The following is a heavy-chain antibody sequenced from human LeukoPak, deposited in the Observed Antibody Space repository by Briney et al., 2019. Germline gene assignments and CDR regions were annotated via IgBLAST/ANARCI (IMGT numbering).Heavy chain of an antibody. CDR1: GGTFSSYA. Sequence: SVKVSCKASGGTFSSYAISWVRQAPGQGLEWMGRIIPILGIANYAQKFQGRVTITADISTSTAYMELSSLRSEDTAVYYCAREALNSKGAFDIWGQGTMVTVSS. V-gene: IGHV1-69*04. D-gene: IGHD1-7*01. CDR2: IIPILGIA. J-gene: IGHJ3*02. CDR3: AREALNSKGAFDI.